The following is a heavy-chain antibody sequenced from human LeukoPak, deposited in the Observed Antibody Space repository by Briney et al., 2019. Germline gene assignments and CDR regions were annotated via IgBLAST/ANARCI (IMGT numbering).Heavy chain of an antibody. CDR1: GGSISSGGYY. J-gene: IGHJ4*02. Sequence: SQTLSLTCTVSGGSISSGGYYWSWIRQPPGKGLEWIGYIYYSGSTNYNPSLKSRVTISVDTSKNQFSLKLSSVTAADTAVYYCARTSGSYPHYFDYWGQGTLVTVSS. CDR2: IYYSGST. CDR3: ARTSGSYPHYFDY. D-gene: IGHD1-26*01. V-gene: IGHV4-61*08.